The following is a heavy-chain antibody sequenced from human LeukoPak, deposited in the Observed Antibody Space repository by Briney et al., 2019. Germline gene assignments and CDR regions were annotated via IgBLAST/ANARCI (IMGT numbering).Heavy chain of an antibody. CDR2: INHSGST. Sequence: SETLSLTCAVYGGSFSGYYWSWNRQPPGKGLEWIGEINHSGSTNYNPSLKSRVTISVDTSKNQFSLNLSSVTAADTAVYFCARDEGSSYPFDYWGQGTLVTVSS. J-gene: IGHJ4*02. CDR3: ARDEGSSYPFDY. CDR1: GGSFSGYY. D-gene: IGHD2-2*01. V-gene: IGHV4-34*01.